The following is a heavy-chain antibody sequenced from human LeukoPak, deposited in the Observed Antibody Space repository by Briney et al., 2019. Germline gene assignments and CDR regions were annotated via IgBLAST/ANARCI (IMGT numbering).Heavy chain of an antibody. Sequence: PSETLSLTCTVSGGSISSSSYYWGWIRQPPGKGLEWIGYIYYSGNTNYNPSLKSRVTISVDTSKNQFSLKLSSVTAADTAVYYCARQVVPAAGYYYYYMDGWGKGTTVTVSS. D-gene: IGHD2-2*01. CDR3: ARQVVPAAGYYYYYMDG. J-gene: IGHJ6*03. V-gene: IGHV4-61*05. CDR1: GGSISSSSYY. CDR2: IYYSGNT.